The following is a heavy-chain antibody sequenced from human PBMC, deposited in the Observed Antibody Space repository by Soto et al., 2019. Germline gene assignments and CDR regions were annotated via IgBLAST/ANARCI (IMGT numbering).Heavy chain of an antibody. CDR1: GGSVSSYYW. CDR3: ARGCSSCLIVFAT. V-gene: IGHV4-4*02. D-gene: IGHD6-19*01. J-gene: IGHJ3*01. CDR2: IFQSGKT. Sequence: PSETLSLTCVVSGGSVSSYYWWSWVRQSPEKGLEWIGEIFQSGKTAYNPSLKSRATISLDKSQNQFSLSLSSVTAADTAMYYCARGCSSCLIVFATWGQGTFVTVSS.